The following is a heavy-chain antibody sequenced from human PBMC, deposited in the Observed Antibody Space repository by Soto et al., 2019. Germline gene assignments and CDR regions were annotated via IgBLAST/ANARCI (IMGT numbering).Heavy chain of an antibody. D-gene: IGHD3-10*01. CDR2: IYYSGST. J-gene: IGHJ5*02. CDR3: ADGTLVRGGWFDP. Sequence: SETLSLTCTVSGGSISSYYWSWIRQPPGKGLEWIGYIYYSGSTNYNPSLKSRVTISVDTSKNQFSLKLSSVTAADTAVYYCADGTLVRGGWFDPWGQGTLVTVSS. V-gene: IGHV4-59*01. CDR1: GGSISSYY.